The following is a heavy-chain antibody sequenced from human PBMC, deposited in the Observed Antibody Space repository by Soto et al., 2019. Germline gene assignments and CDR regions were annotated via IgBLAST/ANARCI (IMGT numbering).Heavy chain of an antibody. V-gene: IGHV1-2*04. CDR2: INPKSGGT. J-gene: IGHJ6*02. CDR1: GYSFTDYH. D-gene: IGHD2-8*01. CDR3: ARGDSTDCSNGVCSFFYNHDMDV. Sequence: ASVKVSFKASGYSFTDYHRHWVRQAPGQVLEWLGRINPKSGGTSTAQKFQGWVTMTTDTSISTASMELTRLTSDDTAIYYCARGDSTDCSNGVCSFFYNHDMDVWGQGTTVTVS.